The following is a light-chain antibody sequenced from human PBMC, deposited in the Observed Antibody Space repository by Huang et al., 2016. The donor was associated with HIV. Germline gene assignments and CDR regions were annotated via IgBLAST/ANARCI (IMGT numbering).Light chain of an antibody. Sequence: VVLTQSPLYLSVTLGQPASISCRSSQSLIHSNGNTYLNWFQQRPGQSPRRLISQVSRRDSGVPDRFSGSGSGSDFTLKISRVEAEYVGVYYCMQGTHLFTFGGGTRVDIK. CDR3: MQGTHLFT. CDR1: QSLIHSNGNTY. V-gene: IGKV2-30*02. CDR2: QVS. J-gene: IGKJ4*01.